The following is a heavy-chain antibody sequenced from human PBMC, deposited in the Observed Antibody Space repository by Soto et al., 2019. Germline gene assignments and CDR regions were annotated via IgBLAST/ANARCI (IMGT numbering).Heavy chain of an antibody. Sequence: LRLSFAASGFTFSSYSMNWVRQAPGKGLEWVSSISSSSSYIYYADSVKGRFTISRDNAKNSLYLQMNSLRAEDTAVYYCARDYDFWSGNYYYYGMDVWGQGTTVTVSS. CDR1: GFTFSSYS. CDR2: ISSSSSYI. J-gene: IGHJ6*02. D-gene: IGHD3-3*01. CDR3: ARDYDFWSGNYYYYGMDV. V-gene: IGHV3-21*01.